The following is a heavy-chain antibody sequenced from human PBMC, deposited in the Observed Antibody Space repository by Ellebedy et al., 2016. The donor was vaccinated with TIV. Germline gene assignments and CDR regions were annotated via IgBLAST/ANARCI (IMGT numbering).Heavy chain of an antibody. J-gene: IGHJ5*02. CDR3: ASKAGLNVGDWFGP. Sequence: GESLKISXVASGFALDSYAMSWVRQAPGKGLQWVSVISGSDDHTYYADSADSVKGRTTLSRDNSKNTIFLQIDKLGAEDTTVYYCASKAGLNVGDWFGPWGQGTLVTVSS. D-gene: IGHD2-8*01. CDR2: ISGSDDHT. CDR1: GFALDSYA. V-gene: IGHV3-23*01.